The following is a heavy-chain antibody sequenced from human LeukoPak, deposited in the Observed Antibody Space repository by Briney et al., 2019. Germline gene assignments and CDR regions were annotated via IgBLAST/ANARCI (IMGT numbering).Heavy chain of an antibody. CDR1: GFTFSSYE. CDR3: ARGYCSTTSCEYFQH. CDR2: ITGSGTTI. Sequence: GGSLRLSCAASGFTFSSYEMNWVRQAPGKELEWVSYITGSGTTIYYTDSVKGRFTISRDNAKNTLYLQMNSLRAEDTAIYYCARGYCSTTSCEYFQHWGQGTLVTVSA. J-gene: IGHJ1*01. D-gene: IGHD2-2*01. V-gene: IGHV3-48*03.